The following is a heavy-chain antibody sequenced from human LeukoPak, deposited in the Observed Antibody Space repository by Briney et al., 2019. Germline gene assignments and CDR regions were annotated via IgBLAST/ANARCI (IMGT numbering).Heavy chain of an antibody. J-gene: IGHJ4*02. CDR1: GGTFSSYA. D-gene: IGHD6-13*01. CDR2: IIPIFGTA. V-gene: IGHV1-69*13. Sequence: SVKASCKASGGTFSSYAISWVRQAPGQGLEWMGGIIPIFGTANYAQKFQGRVTITADESTSTAYMELSSLRSEDTAVYYCAREGTIAAANSGSYYDYWGQGTLVTVSS. CDR3: AREGTIAAANSGSYYDY.